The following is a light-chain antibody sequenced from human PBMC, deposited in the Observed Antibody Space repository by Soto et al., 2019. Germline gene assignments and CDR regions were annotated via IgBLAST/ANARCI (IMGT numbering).Light chain of an antibody. J-gene: IGLJ2*01. CDR1: SSDVGGYNY. Sequence: QSALTQPASVSGSPGQSITISCTGTSSDVGGYNYVSWYQQHPGKVPKLMIYEVFRRPSGISDRFSGSKSGNTASLTISGLHAEDGADYYCCTYTTTSTFVFGGGTKVTVL. V-gene: IGLV2-14*03. CDR3: CTYTTTSTFV. CDR2: EVF.